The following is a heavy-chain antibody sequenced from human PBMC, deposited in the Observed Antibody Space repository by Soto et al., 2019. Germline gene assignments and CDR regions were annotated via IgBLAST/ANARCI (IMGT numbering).Heavy chain of an antibody. D-gene: IGHD7-27*01. Sequence: PSETLSLTCTVSGGSISSGGYYWSWIRQHPGKGLEWIGYIYYSGSTYYNPSLKSRVTISVDTSKNQFSLKLSSVTAADTAVYYCARVLTGTNWFDPWGQGTLVTVSS. CDR3: ARVLTGTNWFDP. CDR1: GGSISSGGYY. CDR2: IYYSGST. J-gene: IGHJ5*02. V-gene: IGHV4-31*03.